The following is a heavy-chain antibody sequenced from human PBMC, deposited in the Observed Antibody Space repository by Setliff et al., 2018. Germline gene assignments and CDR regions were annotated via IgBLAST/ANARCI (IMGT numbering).Heavy chain of an antibody. D-gene: IGHD3-10*01. Sequence: SETLSLTCAVYGETFSGFHWYWIRQAPGKGLEWIGQINPSGSTYYNPAVRGRVTISSDTSKNQFSLKLTSVTAADTAVYYCARGGSRWFGALSVPTTFDYWGQGIVVTVSS. CDR1: GETFSGFH. V-gene: IGHV4-34*01. J-gene: IGHJ4*02. CDR3: ARGGSRWFGALSVPTTFDY. CDR2: INPSGST.